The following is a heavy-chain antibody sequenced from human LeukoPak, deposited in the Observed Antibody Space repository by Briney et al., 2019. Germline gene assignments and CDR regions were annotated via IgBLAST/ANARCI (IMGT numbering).Heavy chain of an antibody. CDR2: ISFVGSNE. CDR3: AKDREFITMVPSGAFDS. CDR1: GFTFSSYG. J-gene: IGHJ4*02. D-gene: IGHD3-10*01. Sequence: PGRSLRLSCAASGFTFSSYGMHWVRQAPGKGLEWVAAISFVGSNEYYGDSVKGRFTISRDSSKSTLYLQMNSLRAEDTAVYYCAKDREFITMVPSGAFDSWGQGTLVIVSS. V-gene: IGHV3-30*18.